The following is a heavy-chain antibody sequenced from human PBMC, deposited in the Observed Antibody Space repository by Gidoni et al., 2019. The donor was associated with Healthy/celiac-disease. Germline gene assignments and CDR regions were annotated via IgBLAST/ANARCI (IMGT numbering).Heavy chain of an antibody. V-gene: IGHV1-24*01. CDR1: GYTLTELS. Sequence: QAQLVQSGAEVKKPGASVMVSCTVSGYTLTELSMHWVRQAPGKGLEWMGGFDPEDGKTIYAQKCQGRVTMTEDTSTDTAYVELSSLRSEDTAVYYCATDLIYSGVYRAFDIWGQGTMVTVSS. D-gene: IGHD6-19*01. J-gene: IGHJ3*02. CDR2: FDPEDGKT. CDR3: ATDLIYSGVYRAFDI.